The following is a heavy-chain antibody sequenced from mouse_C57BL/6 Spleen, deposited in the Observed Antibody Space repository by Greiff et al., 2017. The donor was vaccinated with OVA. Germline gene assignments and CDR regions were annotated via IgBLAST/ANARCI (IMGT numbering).Heavy chain of an antibody. Sequence: EVQLQQSGPELVKPGASVKMSCKASGYTFTDYNMHWVKQSHGKSLEWIGYINPNNGGTSYNQKFKGKATLTVNKSSSTAYMELRSLTSDDSAVYYCARGTTVVYYAMDYWGQGTSVTVSS. D-gene: IGHD1-1*01. CDR3: ARGTTVVYYAMDY. CDR1: GYTFTDYN. V-gene: IGHV1-22*01. CDR2: INPNNGGT. J-gene: IGHJ4*01.